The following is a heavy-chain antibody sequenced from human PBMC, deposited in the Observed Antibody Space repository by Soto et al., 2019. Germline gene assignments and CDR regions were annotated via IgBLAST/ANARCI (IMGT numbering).Heavy chain of an antibody. CDR1: GFTFSSYA. Sequence: GWSLRLSCAASGFTFSSYAMHWVRQAPGKGLEWVAVISYDGSNKYYADSVKGRFTIQRDNSKNKLYLKMNSLRAEDTAVYYCARLRRGYWGQGSLV. CDR2: ISYDGSNK. CDR3: ARLRRGY. V-gene: IGHV3-30-3*01. D-gene: IGHD5-12*01. J-gene: IGHJ4*02.